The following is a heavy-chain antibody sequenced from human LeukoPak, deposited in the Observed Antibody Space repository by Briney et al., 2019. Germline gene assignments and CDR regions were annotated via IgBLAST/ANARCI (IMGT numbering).Heavy chain of an antibody. CDR2: IYYSGST. CDR1: GGSISSSSYY. D-gene: IGHD3-9*01. V-gene: IGHV4-61*01. CDR3: ARGNTYYDILTGYSVYYFDY. J-gene: IGHJ4*02. Sequence: SETLSLTCTVSGGSISSSSYYWSWIRQPPGKGLEWIGYIYYSGSTNYNPSLKSRVTISVDTSKNQFSLKLSSVTAADTAVYYCARGNTYYDILTGYSVYYFDYWGQGTLVTVSS.